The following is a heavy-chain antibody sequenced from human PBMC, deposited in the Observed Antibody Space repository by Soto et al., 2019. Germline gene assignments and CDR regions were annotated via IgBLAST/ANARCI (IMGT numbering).Heavy chain of an antibody. CDR1: GFTFPNYG. V-gene: IGHV3-23*01. Sequence: EAQLLESGGGLVQPGGSLRLSCDGSGFTFPNYGMTWVRQAPGQGLELVSSVSGDGFTAYYADSVKGRFTISRDNSKNTVYVQMNSLRAEDTAVYYCAKESSVPSFGEFWFFDLWGRGTPVTVSS. CDR3: AKESSVPSFGEFWFFDL. D-gene: IGHD3-16*01. CDR2: VSGDGFTA. J-gene: IGHJ2*01.